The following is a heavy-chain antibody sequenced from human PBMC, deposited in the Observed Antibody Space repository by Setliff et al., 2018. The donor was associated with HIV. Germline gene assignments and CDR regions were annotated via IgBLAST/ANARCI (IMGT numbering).Heavy chain of an antibody. CDR2: ISSSSSYI. CDR3: ARAVHSGWYYFDY. J-gene: IGHJ4*02. V-gene: IGHV3-21*01. CDR1: GFTFITYR. D-gene: IGHD6-19*01. Sequence: NPGGSLRLSCAASGFTFITYRMNWVRQAPGKGLEWVSSISSSSSYIYYADSLKGRFTISRDNAKNSLYLQMNSLRAGDTAVYYCARAVHSGWYYFDYWGQGTLVTVSS.